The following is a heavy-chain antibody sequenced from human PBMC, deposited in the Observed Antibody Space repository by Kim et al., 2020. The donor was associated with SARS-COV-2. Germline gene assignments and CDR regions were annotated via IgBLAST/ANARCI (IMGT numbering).Heavy chain of an antibody. J-gene: IGHJ6*02. CDR3: ASLVDDSSGYYWSGMDV. CDR1: GGSISSYY. D-gene: IGHD3-22*01. V-gene: IGHV4-4*07. Sequence: SETLSLTCTVSGGSISSYYWSWIRQPAGKGLEWIGRIYTSGSTNYNPSLKSRVTMSVDTSKNQFSLKLSSVTAADTAVYYCASLVDDSSGYYWSGMDVWGQGTTVTVSS. CDR2: IYTSGST.